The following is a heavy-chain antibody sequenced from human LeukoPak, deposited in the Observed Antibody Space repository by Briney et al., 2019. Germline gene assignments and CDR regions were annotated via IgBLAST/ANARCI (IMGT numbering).Heavy chain of an antibody. V-gene: IGHV3-30*03. J-gene: IGHJ4*02. D-gene: IGHD3-10*01. CDR3: VRSQYYFDY. CDR2: ILFDGSEK. Sequence: PGGSLRLSCAASGFTFSNYGMHWVRQAPGKGLEWVAVILFDGSEKYYADSVKGRFTISRDNSKNSLYLQMNSLRVEDTAVYYCVRSQYYFDYWGQGTLVTVSS. CDR1: GFTFSNYG.